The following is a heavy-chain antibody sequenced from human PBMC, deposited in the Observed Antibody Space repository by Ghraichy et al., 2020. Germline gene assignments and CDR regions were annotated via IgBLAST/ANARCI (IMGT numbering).Heavy chain of an antibody. V-gene: IGHV4-59*01. CDR3: ARVQWGSYCPVD. D-gene: IGHD1-26*01. Sequence: SETLSLTCTVSGGSISSYYWSWIRQPPGKGLEWIGYIYYSGSTNYNPSLKSRVTVSVDTSKNQFSLKLSSVTAADTAVYYCARVQWGSYCPVDWGQGTLVTVSS. CDR2: IYYSGST. J-gene: IGHJ4*02. CDR1: GGSISSYY.